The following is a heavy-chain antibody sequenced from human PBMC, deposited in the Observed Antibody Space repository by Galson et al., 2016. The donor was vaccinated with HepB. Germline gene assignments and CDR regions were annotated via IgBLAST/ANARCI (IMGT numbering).Heavy chain of an antibody. Sequence: SVKVSCKASGYSFTSFAITWVRQAPGQGLEWMGWISGYNGNTNYAQNLQGRVTMTIETSTNTVYMELRSLTSDDTAVYFCARGSKTAGVDWGQGTTVTVSS. V-gene: IGHV1-18*01. J-gene: IGHJ6*02. CDR1: GYSFTSFA. CDR3: ARGSKTAGVD. D-gene: IGHD6-19*01. CDR2: ISGYNGNT.